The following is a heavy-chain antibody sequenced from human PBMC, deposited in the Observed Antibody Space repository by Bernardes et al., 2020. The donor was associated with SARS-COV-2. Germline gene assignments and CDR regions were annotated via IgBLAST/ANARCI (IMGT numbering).Heavy chain of an antibody. CDR2: FDPEDGET. CDR1: GYTLTELS. J-gene: IGHJ4*02. CDR3: ATDAPGPYYYDSSGYYY. Sequence: ASVKVSCKVSGYTLTELSMHWVRQAPGKGLEWMGGFDPEDGETIYAQKFQGRVTMTEDTSTDTAYMELSSLRSEDTAVYYCATDAPGPYYYDSSGYYYWGQGTLVTVSS. V-gene: IGHV1-24*01. D-gene: IGHD3-22*01.